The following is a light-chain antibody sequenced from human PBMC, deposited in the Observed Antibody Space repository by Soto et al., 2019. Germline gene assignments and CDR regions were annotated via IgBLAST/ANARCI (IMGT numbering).Light chain of an antibody. CDR1: TRDIAGYNY. V-gene: IGLV2-14*01. J-gene: IGLJ1*01. CDR2: QVT. Sequence: QSVLTQPASVSGSLGQSITISCTGTTRDIAGYNYISWYQQLPGKAPKLMIYQVTIRPSGISNRFSGSKSGNTASLTISGLQAEDEADYYCTSFSSSTSLYVCGTGTKV. CDR3: TSFSSSTSLYV.